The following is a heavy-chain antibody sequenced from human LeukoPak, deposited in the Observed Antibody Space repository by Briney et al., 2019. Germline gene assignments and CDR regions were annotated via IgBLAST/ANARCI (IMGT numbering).Heavy chain of an antibody. J-gene: IGHJ4*02. CDR1: GGSFSGYY. Sequence: PSETLSLTCAVYGGSFSGYYWSWIRQPPGKGLEWIGEINHSGSTNYNPSLKSRVTISVDTSKNQFSLKLSSVTAADTAVYYCARVNNLYYYDSSGYNTHSFDYWGQRTLVTVSS. CDR3: ARVNNLYYYDSSGYNTHSFDY. CDR2: INHSGST. D-gene: IGHD3-22*01. V-gene: IGHV4-34*01.